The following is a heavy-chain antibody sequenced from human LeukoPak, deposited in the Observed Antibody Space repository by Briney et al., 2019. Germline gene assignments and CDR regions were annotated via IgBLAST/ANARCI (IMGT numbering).Heavy chain of an antibody. CDR1: GGSISSGDYY. V-gene: IGHV4-30-4*08. J-gene: IGHJ3*02. CDR2: IYYSGST. CDR3: ARDRITIETRAFDI. D-gene: IGHD3-3*01. Sequence: SETLSLTCTVSGGSISSGDYYWSWIRQPPGEGLEWIGYIYYSGSTYYNPSLKSRVTISVDTSNNQFSLKLSSVTAADTAVYYCARDRITIETRAFDIWGQGTMVTVSS.